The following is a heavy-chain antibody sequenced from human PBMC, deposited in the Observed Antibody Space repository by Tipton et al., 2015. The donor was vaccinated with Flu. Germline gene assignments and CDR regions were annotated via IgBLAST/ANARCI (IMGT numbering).Heavy chain of an antibody. J-gene: IGHJ4*02. D-gene: IGHD1-1*01. CDR3: ARKVTTSPQNWNVIHS. V-gene: IGHV4-34*01. CDR2: INDSGST. CDR1: GGSFCGYH. Sequence: TLSLTCAVYGGSFCGYHWSWIRQPPEKGLEWIGEINDSGSTNYSPSLKSRVTISVDTSKNQFSVKLTAVTAAATAVYYCARKVTTSPQNWNVIHSWGQGTLVTVSS.